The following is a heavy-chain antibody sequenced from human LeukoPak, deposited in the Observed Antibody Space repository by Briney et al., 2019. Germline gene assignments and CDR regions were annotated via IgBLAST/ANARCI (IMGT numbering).Heavy chain of an antibody. Sequence: SETLSLTCTVSGGSISSSSYYWGWIRQPPGKGLEWIGSIYYSGSTYYNPSLKSRVTISVDTSKNQFPLKLSSVTAADTAVYYCARGLRSHYYYYYYMDVWGKGTTVTVSS. CDR3: ARGLRSHYYYYYYMDV. D-gene: IGHD4-17*01. J-gene: IGHJ6*03. CDR1: GGSISSSSYY. V-gene: IGHV4-39*01. CDR2: IYYSGST.